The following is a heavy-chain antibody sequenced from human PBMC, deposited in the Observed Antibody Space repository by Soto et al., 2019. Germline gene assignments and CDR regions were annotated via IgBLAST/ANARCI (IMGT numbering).Heavy chain of an antibody. CDR3: SGGRRVLRSFCGRRSSDL. D-gene: IGHD4-17*01. CDR2: IYHSGST. V-gene: IGHV4-30-2*01. J-gene: IGHJ2*01. Sequence: SETLSLTCAVSGGSISSGGYSWSWIRQPPGKGLEWIGYIYHSGSTYYNPSLKSRVTISVDRSKNQFSLKLSSVTAADTAVYYCSGGRRVLRSFCGRRSSDL. CDR1: GGSISSGGYS.